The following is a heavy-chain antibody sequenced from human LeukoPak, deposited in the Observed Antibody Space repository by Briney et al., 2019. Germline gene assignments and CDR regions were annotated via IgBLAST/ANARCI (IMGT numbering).Heavy chain of an antibody. D-gene: IGHD5-24*01. CDR3: ATDRNFDGYNPIDY. CDR1: GFTFSSYA. CDR2: ISGSGGST. Sequence: GGSLRLYCAASGFTFSSYAMSWVRQAPGKGLEWVSAISGSGGSTYYADSVKGRFTISRDNSKNTLYLQMNSLRAEDTAVYYCATDRNFDGYNPIDYWGQGTLVTVSS. J-gene: IGHJ4*02. V-gene: IGHV3-23*01.